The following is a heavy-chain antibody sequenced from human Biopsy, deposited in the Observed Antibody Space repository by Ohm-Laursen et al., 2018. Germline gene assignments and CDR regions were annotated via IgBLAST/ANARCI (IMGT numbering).Heavy chain of an antibody. CDR2: INPGGNST. Sequence: SVKVSCKASGYTFTTYDITWVRQAPGQGLEWMGIINPGGNSTAYTQNFQGRVTMTWDTSTTTVYMELSSLRSEDMAVYYCVLASFDYWGQGTLVTVPS. J-gene: IGHJ4*02. CDR1: GYTFTTYD. CDR3: VLASFDY. V-gene: IGHV1-46*01.